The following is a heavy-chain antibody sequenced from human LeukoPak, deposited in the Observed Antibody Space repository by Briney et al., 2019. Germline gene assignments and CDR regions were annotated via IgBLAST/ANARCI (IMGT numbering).Heavy chain of an antibody. D-gene: IGHD3-9*01. V-gene: IGHV1-46*01. Sequence: AAGTVSFTASGYTFTIYYMHWVRQAPGQGLEWMGVINPSGGSTSYAQKSQGRVTMTRNMSTSTVYMELSSLRSEDTAVYYCARDPNTYYDILTGYYYYYYMDVWGKGTTVTVSS. CDR2: INPSGGST. CDR3: ARDPNTYYDILTGYYYYYYMDV. J-gene: IGHJ6*03. CDR1: GYTFTIYY.